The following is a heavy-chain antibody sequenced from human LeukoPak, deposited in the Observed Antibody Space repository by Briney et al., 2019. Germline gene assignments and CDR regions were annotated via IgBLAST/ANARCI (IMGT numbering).Heavy chain of an antibody. CDR3: ARDEGDCY. V-gene: IGHV3-53*01. D-gene: IGHD2-21*02. CDR2: IYSGGST. Sequence: GGSLRLSCAASGFTVSSNYMSWVRQAPGKGLEWVSVIYSGGSTYYAGSVKGRFTISRDNSKNSRYLQMNSLRAEDTAVYYCARDEGDCYWGQGTLVTGSS. J-gene: IGHJ4*02. CDR1: GFTVSSNY.